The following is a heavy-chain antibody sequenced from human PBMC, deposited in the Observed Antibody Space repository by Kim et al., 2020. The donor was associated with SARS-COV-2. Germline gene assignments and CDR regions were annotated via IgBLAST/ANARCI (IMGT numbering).Heavy chain of an antibody. D-gene: IGHD5-12*01. CDR1: GYIFTSFA. CDR2: INAGTGNT. CDR3: ARDLFHTGFDN. Sequence: ASVKVSCKASGYIFTSFAIQWVRQAPGQSLEWMGYINAGTGNTKFSQQFQGRVTLTRDTSANTAYMELSSLRSEDTAVYYCARDLFHTGFDNWGQGTLVAVPS. J-gene: IGHJ4*02. V-gene: IGHV1-3*01.